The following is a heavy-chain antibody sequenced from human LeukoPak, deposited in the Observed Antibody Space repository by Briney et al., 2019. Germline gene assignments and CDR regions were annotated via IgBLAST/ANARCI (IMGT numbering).Heavy chain of an antibody. CDR2: IYSGGST. V-gene: IGHV3-53*01. CDR3: ARDVPKVVVAATRPY. CDR1: GFTVSSNY. J-gene: IGHJ4*02. Sequence: PGGSLRLSCAASGFTVSSNYMSWVRQAPGKGLEWVSVIYSGGSTYYAGSVKGRFTISRDNSKKTLYLQMNSLRAEDTAVYYCARDVPKVVVAATRPYWGQGTLVTVSS. D-gene: IGHD2-15*01.